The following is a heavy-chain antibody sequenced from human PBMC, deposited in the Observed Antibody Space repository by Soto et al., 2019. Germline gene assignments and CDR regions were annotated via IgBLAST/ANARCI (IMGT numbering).Heavy chain of an antibody. Sequence: QLQLQESGPGLVKPSETLSLTCSVSGGSISSSSYYWGWIRQPPGKGLEWIGSIYYCGSIYYNPSLKSRVTISVDTSKNLFSLKLSSVSAAETAVYYCARQSSGWYNWFDPWGQGTLVTGSS. D-gene: IGHD6-19*01. J-gene: IGHJ5*02. CDR3: ARQSSGWYNWFDP. CDR1: GGSISSSSYY. CDR2: IYYCGSI. V-gene: IGHV4-39*01.